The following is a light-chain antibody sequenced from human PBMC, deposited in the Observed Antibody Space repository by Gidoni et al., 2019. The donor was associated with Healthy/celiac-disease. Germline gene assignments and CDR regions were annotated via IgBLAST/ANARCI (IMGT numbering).Light chain of an antibody. J-gene: IGLJ2*01. CDR3: QAWDSSTGVV. Sequence: SYELTQPPSVPVSPGQTASITCSGDNLGDKYACWYQQKPGQSPVLVIYQDSKRPSGIPERFSGSNSGNTATLTISGTQAMDEADYYCQAWDSSTGVVFGGGTKLTVL. CDR1: NLGDKY. V-gene: IGLV3-1*01. CDR2: QDS.